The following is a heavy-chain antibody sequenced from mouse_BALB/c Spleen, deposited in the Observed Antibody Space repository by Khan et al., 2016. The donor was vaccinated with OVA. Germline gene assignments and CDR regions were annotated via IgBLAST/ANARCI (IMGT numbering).Heavy chain of an antibody. CDR2: ISYSGST. V-gene: IGHV3-2*02. CDR1: GYSITSGYG. CDR3: ARTARIKY. J-gene: IGHJ2*01. Sequence: EVKLLESGPGLVKPSQSLSLTCTVTGYSITSGYGWNWIRQFPGNKLEWMGYISYSGSTNYNPSLKSRISITRDTSKNQFFLQLNSVTTEDTATXYCARTARIKYWGKGTTLTVSS. D-gene: IGHD1-2*01.